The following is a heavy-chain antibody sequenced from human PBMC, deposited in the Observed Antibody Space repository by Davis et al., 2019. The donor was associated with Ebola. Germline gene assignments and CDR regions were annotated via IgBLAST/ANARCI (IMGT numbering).Heavy chain of an antibody. Sequence: ASVTVSCKASGYTFTSYDINWVRQATGQGLEWMGWMNPNSGNTGYAQKFQGRVTMTRNTSISTAYMELSSLRSEDTAVYYCARADSGDYYYYYGMDVWGKGTTVTVSS. D-gene: IGHD2-21*02. CDR3: ARADSGDYYYYYGMDV. CDR2: MNPNSGNT. CDR1: GYTFTSYD. J-gene: IGHJ6*04. V-gene: IGHV1-8*01.